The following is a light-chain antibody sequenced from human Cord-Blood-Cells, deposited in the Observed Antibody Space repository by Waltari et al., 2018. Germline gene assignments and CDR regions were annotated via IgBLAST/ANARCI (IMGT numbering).Light chain of an antibody. CDR1: QSISSY. J-gene: IGKJ4*01. V-gene: IGKV1-39*01. CDR2: AAS. Sequence: DIKMTQSPSSLPAFVGARVTITCRASQSISSYLNWYQQKPGKAPKLLIYAASSLQSGVPSRFSGSGSGTDFTLTISSLQPEDFATYYCQQSYSTLTFGGGTKVEIK. CDR3: QQSYSTLT.